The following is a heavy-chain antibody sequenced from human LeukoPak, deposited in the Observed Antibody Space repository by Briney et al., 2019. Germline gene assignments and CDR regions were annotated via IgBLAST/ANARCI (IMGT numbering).Heavy chain of an antibody. CDR3: ARDRLAAGGSGA. D-gene: IGHD6-13*01. CDR1: GYTFTGYS. Sequence: ASVKVSCKASGYTFTGYSMHWVRQAPGQGLEWMGRINPNSGGTNYAQKFQGRVTMTSDTYISTAYMELSSLRSDDTAVYYCARDRLAAGGSGAWGQGTLVTVSS. J-gene: IGHJ5*02. CDR2: INPNSGGT. V-gene: IGHV1-2*06.